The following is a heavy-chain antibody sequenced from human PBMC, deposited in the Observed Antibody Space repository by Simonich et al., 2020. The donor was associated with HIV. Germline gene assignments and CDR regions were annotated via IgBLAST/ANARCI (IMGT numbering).Heavy chain of an antibody. CDR3: ASCGGDCYHFDY. CDR1: GGSFSGYY. J-gene: IGHJ4*02. D-gene: IGHD2-21*02. V-gene: IGHV4-34*01. Sequence: QVRLQQWGAGLLKPSKTLSLTCAVYGGSFSGYYWIWIRQPPGKAREWIGEINHSGTTNYKPSLKSRVTISRDTSKNQFSLKLSSVTAADTAIYYCASCGGDCYHFDYWGQGTLVTVSS. CDR2: INHSGTT.